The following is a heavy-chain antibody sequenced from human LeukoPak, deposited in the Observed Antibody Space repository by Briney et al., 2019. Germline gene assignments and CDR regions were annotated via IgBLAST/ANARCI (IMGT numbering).Heavy chain of an antibody. CDR3: ARLRGYSYGINGFDI. Sequence: PGGSLRLSCAASGLTFNDYDRHWVREATAKGLEWLSSIGTAHDAHYAGSVKGRFTISRESATNSVYLQMNSLRDGDTAVYYCARLRGYSYGINGFDIWGQGTMVTVSS. V-gene: IGHV3-13*01. CDR2: IGTAHDA. J-gene: IGHJ3*02. D-gene: IGHD5-18*01. CDR1: GLTFNDYD.